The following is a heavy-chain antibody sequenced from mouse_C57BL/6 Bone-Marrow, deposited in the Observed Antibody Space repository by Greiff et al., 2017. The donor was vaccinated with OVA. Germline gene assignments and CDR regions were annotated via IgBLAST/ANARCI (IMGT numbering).Heavy chain of an antibody. J-gene: IGHJ2*01. V-gene: IGHV1-5*01. D-gene: IGHD1-1*01. CDR1: GYTFTSYW. CDR3: SIITTVVAPY. CDR2: IYPGNSDT. Sequence: EVQLQQSGTVLARPGASVKMSCKTSGYTFTSYWMHWVKQRPGQGLEWIGAIYPGNSDTSYNQKFKGKAKLTAVTSASTAYMELSSLTNEDSAVYYCSIITTVVAPYWGQGTTLTVSS.